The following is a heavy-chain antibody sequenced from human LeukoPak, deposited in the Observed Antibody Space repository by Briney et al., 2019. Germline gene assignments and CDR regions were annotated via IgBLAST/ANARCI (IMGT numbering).Heavy chain of an antibody. J-gene: IGHJ4*02. V-gene: IGHV4-31*03. CDR2: IYYSGST. D-gene: IGHD2-21*02. CDR3: ARDLWDGGDCCTFDY. CDR1: GGSISSGGYY. Sequence: SETLSLTCTDSGGSISSGGYYWSWIRQHPGKGLEWIGYIYYSGSTYYNPSLKSRVTISVDTSKNQFSLKLSSVTAADTAVYYCARDLWDGGDCCTFDYWGQGTLVTVSS.